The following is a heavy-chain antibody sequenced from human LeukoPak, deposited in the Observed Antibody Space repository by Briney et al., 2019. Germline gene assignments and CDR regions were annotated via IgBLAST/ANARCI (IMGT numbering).Heavy chain of an antibody. CDR2: IYYSGST. Sequence: PSETLSLTCTVSGGSISSYYWSWIRQPPGKGLEWIGYIYYSGSTNYNPSLKSRVTISVDTSKDLFSLKLSSVTAADTAVYYCARDIAAAGTFDYWGQGTLVTVSS. CDR1: GGSISSYY. V-gene: IGHV4-59*01. D-gene: IGHD6-13*01. CDR3: ARDIAAAGTFDY. J-gene: IGHJ4*02.